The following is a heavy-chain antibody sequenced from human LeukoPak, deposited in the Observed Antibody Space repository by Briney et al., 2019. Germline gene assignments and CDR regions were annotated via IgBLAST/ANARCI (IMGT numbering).Heavy chain of an antibody. CDR1: GFTFSSYA. D-gene: IGHD6-13*01. J-gene: IGHJ4*02. Sequence: QTGGSLRHSCAASGFTFSSYAMTWVRQAPGKGLEWVSSVSGSGDSKYYADSVRGRFTISRDNSKNTLYLQMDSLRAEDTAVYYCAKSVRQQLAMTGFDYWGQGTLVTVSS. CDR2: VSGSGDSK. CDR3: AKSVRQQLAMTGFDY. V-gene: IGHV3-23*01.